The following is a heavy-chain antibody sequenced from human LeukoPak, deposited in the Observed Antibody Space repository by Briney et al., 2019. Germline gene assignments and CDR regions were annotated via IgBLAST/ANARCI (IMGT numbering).Heavy chain of an antibody. CDR2: IIPIFGTA. V-gene: IGHV1-69*13. J-gene: IGHJ6*03. CDR3: ARGEFRFGISGYHYYMDV. D-gene: IGHD4-23*01. CDR1: GGTFSSYA. Sequence: GASVKVSCKASGGTFSSYAISWVRQAPGQGLEWMGGIIPIFGTANYAQKFQGRVTITADESTSTAYMELSSLRSEDTAVYYCARGEFRFGISGYHYYMDVWGKGTTVTISS.